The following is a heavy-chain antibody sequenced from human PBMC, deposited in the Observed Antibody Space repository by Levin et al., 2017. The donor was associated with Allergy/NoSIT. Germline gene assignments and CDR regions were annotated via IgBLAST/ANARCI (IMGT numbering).Heavy chain of an antibody. CDR1: GLTFSGFA. J-gene: IGHJ5*02. CDR3: VTDRFEGFDP. V-gene: IGHV3-48*04. CDR2: ISSSGSTI. Sequence: PGGSLRLSCATSGLTFSGFAMNWVRQAPGKGLEWVSYISSSGSTIYYADSVKGRFTISRDNAKNSLYLQMNSLRAEDTAVYYCVTDRFEGFDPWGQGTLVTVSS. D-gene: IGHD3-10*01.